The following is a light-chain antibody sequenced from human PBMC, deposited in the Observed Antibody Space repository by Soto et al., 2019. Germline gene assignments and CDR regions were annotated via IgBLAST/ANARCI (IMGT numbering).Light chain of an antibody. Sequence: VQMTQSPSSLSASVGDRVTITCRASQSISSYLNWYQQKPWKAPKLLIYAAASLQSGVPSRFSGSGSGTDFTLTISSLQPEDFATYYCQQSYSTPLTFGGGTKVDIK. V-gene: IGKV1-39*01. J-gene: IGKJ4*01. CDR1: QSISSY. CDR2: AAA. CDR3: QQSYSTPLT.